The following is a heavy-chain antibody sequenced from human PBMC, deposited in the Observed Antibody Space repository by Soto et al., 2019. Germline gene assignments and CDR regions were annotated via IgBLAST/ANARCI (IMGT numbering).Heavy chain of an antibody. V-gene: IGHV4-30-4*01. CDR2: IYYSGST. D-gene: IGHD3-22*01. J-gene: IGHJ3*02. CDR3: ARVLFYYDSSGYYYRNDAFDI. Sequence: SETLSLTYTVSGGSISSGDYYWSWIRQPPGKGLEWIGYIYYSGSTYYNPSLKSRVTISVDTSKNQFSLKLSSVTAADTAVYYCARVLFYYDSSGYYYRNDAFDIWGQGTMVTVSS. CDR1: GGSISSGDYY.